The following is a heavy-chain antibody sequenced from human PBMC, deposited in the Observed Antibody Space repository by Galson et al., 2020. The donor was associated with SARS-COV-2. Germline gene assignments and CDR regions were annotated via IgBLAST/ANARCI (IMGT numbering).Heavy chain of an antibody. CDR3: ARSRKCYSHLDY. J-gene: IGHJ4*02. CDR1: GFSLTASGVS. V-gene: IGHV2-70*01. D-gene: IGHD2-15*01. CDR2: IDWDEDK. Sequence: SGPTLVKPTQTLTLTCTISGFSLTASGVSVSWIRQPPGRALEWVALIDWDEDKFYSTSLKTRLTISKDTSRNQVVLTMTNMDPVDTATYFCARSRKCYSHLDYWGQGTLVTV.